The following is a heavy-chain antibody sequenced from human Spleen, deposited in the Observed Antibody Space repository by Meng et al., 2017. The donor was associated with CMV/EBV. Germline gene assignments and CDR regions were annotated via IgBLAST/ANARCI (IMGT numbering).Heavy chain of an antibody. CDR2: VSYDGSNK. D-gene: IGHD3-22*01. CDR3: AREFLHSGGYYAFDY. CDR1: GFTFSIYS. V-gene: IGHV3-30*04. Sequence: SLKISCAASGFTFSIYSMHWVRQAPGKGLEWVAVVSYDGSNKYYADSVKGRFTISRDNSKNMLYLQMNSLRVEDTAVYYCAREFLHSGGYYAFDYWGQGALVTVSS. J-gene: IGHJ4*02.